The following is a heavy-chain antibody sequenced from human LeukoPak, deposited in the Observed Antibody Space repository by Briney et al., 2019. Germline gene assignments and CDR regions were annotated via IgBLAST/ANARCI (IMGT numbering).Heavy chain of an antibody. CDR1: GGSFSGYY. J-gene: IGHJ6*02. Sequence: SESLSLTCAVYGGSFSGYYWSWIRQPPGKGLEWIGEINHSGSSNYYPSLKSRLTISVATSKNQVSPQLSSVTAADTAVYYCARARIAVLPAAIRVSYYYYGMDVWGQGTTVTVSS. CDR3: ARARIAVLPAAIRVSYYYYGMDV. V-gene: IGHV4-34*01. D-gene: IGHD2-2*02. CDR2: INHSGSS.